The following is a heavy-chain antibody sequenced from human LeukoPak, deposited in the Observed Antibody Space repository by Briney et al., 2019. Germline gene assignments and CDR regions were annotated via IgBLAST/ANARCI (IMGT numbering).Heavy chain of an antibody. Sequence: SETLSLTCTVSGGSISSYYWSWIRQPPGKGLEWIGYIYYSGSTNYNPSLKSRVTISVDTSKNQFSLKLSSVTAADTAVYYCARWDDSAWGFGNWGPGTLVTVSS. V-gene: IGHV4-59*01. CDR3: ARWDDSAWGFGN. CDR1: GGSISSYY. D-gene: IGHD6-19*01. CDR2: IYYSGST. J-gene: IGHJ4*02.